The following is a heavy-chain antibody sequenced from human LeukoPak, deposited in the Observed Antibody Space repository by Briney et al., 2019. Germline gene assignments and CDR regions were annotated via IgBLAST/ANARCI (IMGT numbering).Heavy chain of an antibody. CDR2: INHSGST. V-gene: IGHV4-34*01. J-gene: IGHJ6*03. CDR1: GGSFSGYY. Sequence: SETLSLTRAVYGGSFSGYYWSWIRQPPGKGLEWIGEINHSGSTNYNPSLKSRVTISVDTSKNQFSLKLSSVTAADTAVYYCARGRIQLWSYYYYYYMDVWGKGTTVTVSS. D-gene: IGHD5-18*01. CDR3: ARGRIQLWSYYYYYYMDV.